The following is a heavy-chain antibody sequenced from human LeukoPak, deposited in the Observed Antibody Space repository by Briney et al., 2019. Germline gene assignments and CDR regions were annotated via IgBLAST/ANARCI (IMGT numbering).Heavy chain of an antibody. CDR3: ARHISSSWYFDY. CDR1: GYSVTSYW. J-gene: IGHJ4*02. Sequence: GESLKISCKGSGYSVTSYWIGWVRQMPGKVLEWMGIIYPGDFDTRYSPSFQGQVTISADKSISTAYLQWSSLKASDTAMYYCARHISSSWYFDYWGQGTLVTVSS. D-gene: IGHD6-13*01. V-gene: IGHV5-51*01. CDR2: IYPGDFDT.